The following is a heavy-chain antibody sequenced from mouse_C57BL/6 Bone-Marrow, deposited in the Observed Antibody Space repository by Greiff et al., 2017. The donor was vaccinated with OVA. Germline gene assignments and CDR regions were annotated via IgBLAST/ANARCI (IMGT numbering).Heavy chain of an antibody. CDR3: AIWYRPSCYYAMDY. CDR2: IHPSDSAT. J-gene: IGHJ4*01. D-gene: IGHD1-1*02. V-gene: IGHV1-74*01. CDR1: GYTFTSYW. Sequence: QVQLQQPGAELVKPGASVKVSCKASGYTFTSYWMHWVKQRPGQGLEWIGRIHPSDSATNYNQKFKGKATLTVDKSSSTAYMQISSLTSEDSAVYYCAIWYRPSCYYAMDYWGQGTSVTVSS.